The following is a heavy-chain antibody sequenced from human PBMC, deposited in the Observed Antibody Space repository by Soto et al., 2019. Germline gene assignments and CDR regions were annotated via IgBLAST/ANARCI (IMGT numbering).Heavy chain of an antibody. CDR2: TRNKAASYTT. V-gene: IGHV3-72*01. Sequence: SVGSLRHSCAASGFTCSDHYMDWVRQAPGKGLEWVGRTRNKAASYTTEYAASVKGRFTISRDDSKNSLYLQMNSLKTEDTAVYYCARSTTSRTPDAFDIWGQGTMVTVSS. J-gene: IGHJ3*02. CDR3: ARSTTSRTPDAFDI. D-gene: IGHD4-17*01. CDR1: GFTCSDHY.